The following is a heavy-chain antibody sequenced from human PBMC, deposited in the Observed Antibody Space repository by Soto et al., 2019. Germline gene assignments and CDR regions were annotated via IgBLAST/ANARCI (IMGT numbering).Heavy chain of an antibody. CDR3: AKDSGGVLRFLERFSD. J-gene: IGHJ4*02. CDR2: ISGSGGST. CDR1: GFTFSSYA. D-gene: IGHD3-3*01. V-gene: IGHV3-23*01. Sequence: EVQLLESGGGLVQPGGSLRLSCAASGFTFSSYAMSWVRQAPGKGLEWVSAISGSGGSTYYADSVKGRFTISRDNSKNTLYLQMNSLRAEDTAVYYCAKDSGGVLRFLERFSDWGQGTLVTVSS.